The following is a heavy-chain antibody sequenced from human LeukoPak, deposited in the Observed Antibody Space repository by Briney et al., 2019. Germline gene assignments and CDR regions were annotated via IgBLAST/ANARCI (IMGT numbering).Heavy chain of an antibody. CDR2: INHSGST. D-gene: IGHD3-22*01. CDR3: ARGPKWLFKYYFDY. V-gene: IGHV4-34*01. J-gene: IGHJ4*02. CDR1: GGSFSGYY. Sequence: SETLSLTCAVYGGSFSGYYWSWIRQPPGKGLEWIGEINHSGSTNYNPSLKSRVTISVDTSKNQFSLKLSSVTAADTAVYYCARGPKWLFKYYFDYWGQGTLVTVSS.